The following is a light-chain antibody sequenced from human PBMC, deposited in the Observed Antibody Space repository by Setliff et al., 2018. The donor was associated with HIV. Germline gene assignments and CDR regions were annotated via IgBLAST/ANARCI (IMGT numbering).Light chain of an antibody. V-gene: IGLV2-14*01. CDR3: SSYTSSSTRV. CDR1: ISDVGGYNY. Sequence: QSALTQPASVSGSPGQSITISCTGTISDVGGYNYVSWYQHHPGKAPKLLIYEVSNRPSWVSNRFSGSKSGNTASLTISGLQPEDEADYFCSSYTSSSTRVFGNGTKGT. J-gene: IGLJ1*01. CDR2: EVS.